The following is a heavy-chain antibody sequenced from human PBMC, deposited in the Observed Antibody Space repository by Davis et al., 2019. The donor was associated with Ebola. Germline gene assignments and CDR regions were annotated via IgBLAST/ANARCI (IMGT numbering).Heavy chain of an antibody. CDR1: GYTFTSYA. Sequence: ASVKVSCKASGYTFTSYAMNWVRQAPRQGLEWMGWINPHNGNTNYAQNVQGRVTMTTDTSTSTAYMEVGSLRSDDTAVYYCARAQFPTTSDHWGQGTLVTVSS. V-gene: IGHV1-18*01. CDR2: INPHNGNT. CDR3: ARAQFPTTSDH. J-gene: IGHJ4*02. D-gene: IGHD1-1*01.